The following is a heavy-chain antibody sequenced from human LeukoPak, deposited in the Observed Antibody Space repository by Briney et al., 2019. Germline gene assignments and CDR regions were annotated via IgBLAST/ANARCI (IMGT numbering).Heavy chain of an antibody. CDR3: ARDPNGYSYGTGWFDP. V-gene: IGHV1-46*01. CDR1: GYTFTSYY. D-gene: IGHD5-18*01. Sequence: GASVKVSCKASGYTFTSYYMHWVRQAPGQGLEWMGIINPSGGSTSYAQKFQGRVTMTRDTSISTAYMELSRLRSDDTAVYYCARDPNGYSYGTGWFDPWGQGTLVTVSS. CDR2: INPSGGST. J-gene: IGHJ5*02.